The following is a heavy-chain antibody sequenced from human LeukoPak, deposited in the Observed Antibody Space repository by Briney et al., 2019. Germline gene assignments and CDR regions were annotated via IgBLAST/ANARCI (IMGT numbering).Heavy chain of an antibody. Sequence: GGSLRLSCAAPGFTFSSYAMSWVRQAPGKGLEWVSAISGSGGSTYYADSVKGRFTISRDNSKNTLYLQMNSLRAEDTAVYYCAKDFYDSSGYLLYGMDVWGQGTTVTVSS. J-gene: IGHJ6*02. D-gene: IGHD3-22*01. CDR3: AKDFYDSSGYLLYGMDV. CDR1: GFTFSSYA. V-gene: IGHV3-23*01. CDR2: ISGSGGST.